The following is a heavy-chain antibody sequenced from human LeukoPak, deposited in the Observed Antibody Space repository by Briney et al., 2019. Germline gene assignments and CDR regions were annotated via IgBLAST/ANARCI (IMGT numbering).Heavy chain of an antibody. V-gene: IGHV3-9*01. Sequence: GGSLRLSCAASGFTFDDYAMHWVRQAPGRGLEWVSGISWNSGSIGYADSVKGRFTISRDNAKNSLYLQMNSLRAEDTALYHCAKDGIAVAGTDLRFYYMDVWGKGTTVTVSS. CDR1: GFTFDDYA. D-gene: IGHD6-19*01. CDR2: ISWNSGSI. CDR3: AKDGIAVAGTDLRFYYMDV. J-gene: IGHJ6*03.